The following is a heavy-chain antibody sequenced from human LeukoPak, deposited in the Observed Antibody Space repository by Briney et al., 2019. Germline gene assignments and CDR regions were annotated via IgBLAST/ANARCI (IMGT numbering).Heavy chain of an antibody. V-gene: IGHV4-59*01. J-gene: IGHJ5*02. Sequence: KTSETLSLTCTVSGGSISSYYWSWIRQPPGKGLEWIGYIYYSGSTNYNPSLKSRVTISVDTSKNQFSLKLSSVTAADTAVYYCARGAYWVAATPYNWFDPWGQGTLVTVSS. CDR2: IYYSGST. CDR3: ARGAYWVAATPYNWFDP. CDR1: GGSISSYY. D-gene: IGHD2-15*01.